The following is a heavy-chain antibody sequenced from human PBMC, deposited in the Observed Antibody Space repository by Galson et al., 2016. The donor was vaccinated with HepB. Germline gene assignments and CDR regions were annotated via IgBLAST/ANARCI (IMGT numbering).Heavy chain of an antibody. D-gene: IGHD3-3*01. J-gene: IGHJ4*02. CDR2: IYHSGST. CDR3: ARESQLRLLDQ. Sequence: TLSLTCAVSGGSITSDGNSWSWVRQPPGKGLEWIGYIYHSGSTDYNPTLKSRVTISVDKSKSQFSLKLTAVTAADTAVYYCARESQLRLLDQWGQGTLVTVSS. V-gene: IGHV4-30-2*01. CDR1: GGSITSDGNS.